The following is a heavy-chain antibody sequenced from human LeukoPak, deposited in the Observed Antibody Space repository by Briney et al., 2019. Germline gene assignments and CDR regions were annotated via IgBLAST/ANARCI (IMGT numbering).Heavy chain of an antibody. CDR1: GFTFSYYG. V-gene: IGHV3-33*01. Sequence: GGSLRLSCAASGFTFSYYGMHWVRQAPGKGLEWVAVIYYDGSYKYYADSVKGRFTISRDNSKNTLYLQMNSLRAEDTAVYYCARDKSSSSYYFDYWGQGTLVTVSS. J-gene: IGHJ4*02. CDR3: ARDKSSSSYYFDY. D-gene: IGHD3-22*01. CDR2: IYYDGSYK.